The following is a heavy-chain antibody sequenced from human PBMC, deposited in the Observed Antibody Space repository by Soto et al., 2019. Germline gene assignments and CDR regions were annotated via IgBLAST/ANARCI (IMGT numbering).Heavy chain of an antibody. CDR3: AHSVNWNYANWFDP. D-gene: IGHD1-7*01. CDR2: IYWNDDK. V-gene: IGHV2-5*01. Sequence: SGPTLVKPTQTLTLTCTFSGFSLSTSGVGVGWIRQPPGKALEWLALIYWNDDKRYSPSLKSRLTITKDTSKNQVVLTMTNMDPVDTATYYCAHSVNWNYANWFDPWGQGTLVTVSS. J-gene: IGHJ5*02. CDR1: GFSLSTSGVG.